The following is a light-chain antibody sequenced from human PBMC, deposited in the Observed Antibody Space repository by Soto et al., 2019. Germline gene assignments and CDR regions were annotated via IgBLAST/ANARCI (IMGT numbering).Light chain of an antibody. V-gene: IGKV4-1*01. CDR1: QSVLYSPNNKNY. CDR2: WAS. J-gene: IGKJ1*01. Sequence: DIVMTQSPDSLAVSLGERATINCKSSQSVLYSPNNKNYLAWYQQKPGQPPKLLVYWASTRETGVSDRFSGSGSGTDFTLTISSLQAEDAADYYCHQYHSAPHTVGQGTKVEIK. CDR3: HQYHSAPHT.